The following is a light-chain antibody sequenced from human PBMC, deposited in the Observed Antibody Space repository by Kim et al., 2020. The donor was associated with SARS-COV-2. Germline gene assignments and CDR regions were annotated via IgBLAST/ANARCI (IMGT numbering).Light chain of an antibody. J-gene: IGLJ3*02. CDR2: DVS. CDR3: SSYTSSSTWA. V-gene: IGLV2-14*03. CDR1: SSDVGGYNY. Sequence: GQSITISCTGSSSDVGGYNYVSWYQQHPGKAPKLMIFDVSNRPSGISNRFSGSKSGNTASLTISGLQAEDEADYYCSSYTSSSTWAFGGGTKVTVL.